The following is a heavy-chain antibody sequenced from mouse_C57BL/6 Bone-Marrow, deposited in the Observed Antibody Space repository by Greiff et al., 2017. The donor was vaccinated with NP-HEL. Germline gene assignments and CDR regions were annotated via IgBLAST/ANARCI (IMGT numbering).Heavy chain of an antibody. J-gene: IGHJ2*01. CDR3: ARVDY. CDR2: INPNNGGT. Sequence: EVQLQQSGPELVKPGASVKISCKASGYTFTDYYMNWVKQSHGKSLEWIGDINPNNGGTSYNQKFKGKATLTVDKSSSTAYKELRSQTSEDSAVYYCARVDYWGQGTTLTVSS. V-gene: IGHV1-26*01. CDR1: GYTFTDYY.